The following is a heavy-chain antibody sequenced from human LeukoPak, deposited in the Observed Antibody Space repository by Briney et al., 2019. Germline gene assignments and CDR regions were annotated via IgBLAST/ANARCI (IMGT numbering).Heavy chain of an antibody. CDR2: IYWNDDK. V-gene: IGHV2-5*01. J-gene: IGHJ4*02. CDR1: GFSLSTSGVG. Sequence: SGPTLVHPTPTLTLTCTFSGFSLSTSGVGVGWIRQPPGKALEWLALIYWNDDKRYSPSLKSRLTITKDTSKNQVVLTMTNMDPVDTATYYCAHSFDYYDSSGYYYYFDYWGQGTLVTVSS. CDR3: AHSFDYYDSSGYYYYFDY. D-gene: IGHD3-22*01.